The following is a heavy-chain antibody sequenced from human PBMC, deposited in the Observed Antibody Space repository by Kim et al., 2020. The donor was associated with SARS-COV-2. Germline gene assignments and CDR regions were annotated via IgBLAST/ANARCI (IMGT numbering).Heavy chain of an antibody. Sequence: VKARVTISRDKSKNTLYLQVNSLRAEDTAVYYCAKWGDSVIYYLYDAFDIWGQGTMVTVSS. V-gene: IGHV3-30*02. CDR3: AKWGDSVIYYLYDAFDI. J-gene: IGHJ3*02. D-gene: IGHD1-26*01.